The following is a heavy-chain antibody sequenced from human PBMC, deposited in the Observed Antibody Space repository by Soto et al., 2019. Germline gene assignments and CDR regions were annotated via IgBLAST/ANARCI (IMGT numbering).Heavy chain of an antibody. J-gene: IGHJ5*02. V-gene: IGHV1-18*01. CDR3: ARALAVAATGWFDP. Sequence: ASVKVSCKASGYTFTSYGISWVRQAPGQGLEWMGWISAYNGNTNYAQKLQGRVTMTTDTSTSTAYMELRSLRSDDTAVYYCARALAVAATGWFDPWGQGTLVTVSS. CDR1: GYTFTSYG. D-gene: IGHD6-19*01. CDR2: ISAYNGNT.